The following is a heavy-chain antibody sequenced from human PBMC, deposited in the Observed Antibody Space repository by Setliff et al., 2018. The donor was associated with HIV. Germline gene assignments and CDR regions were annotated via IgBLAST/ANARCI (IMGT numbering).Heavy chain of an antibody. Sequence: SETLSLTCAVYGGPLSGHYWSWIRQPPGQGLEWIGETSHSGKTNYNPSLKRRVTISVDTSKNHFSLKLTSVTAADTDVYYCVTSSSWSSRLNFWGPGMLVTVSS. J-gene: IGHJ4*02. CDR2: TSHSGKT. V-gene: IGHV4-34*01. D-gene: IGHD2-2*01. CDR1: GGPLSGHY. CDR3: VTSSSWSSRLNF.